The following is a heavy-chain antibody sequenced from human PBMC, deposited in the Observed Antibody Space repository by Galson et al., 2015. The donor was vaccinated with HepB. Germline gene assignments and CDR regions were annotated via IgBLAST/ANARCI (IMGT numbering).Heavy chain of an antibody. CDR2: IWYDGSNK. CDR1: GFTFSSYG. D-gene: IGHD5-18*01. J-gene: IGHJ6*02. CDR3: AREHDLQLWWGGDYYYYGMDV. Sequence: SLRLSCAASGFTFSSYGMHWVRQAPGKGLEWVAVIWYDGSNKYYADSVKGRFTISRDNSKNTLYLQMNSLRAEDTAVYYCAREHDLQLWWGGDYYYYGMDVWGQGTTVTVSS. V-gene: IGHV3-33*01.